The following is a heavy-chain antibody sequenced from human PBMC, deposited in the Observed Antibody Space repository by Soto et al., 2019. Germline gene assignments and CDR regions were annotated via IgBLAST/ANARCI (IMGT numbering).Heavy chain of an antibody. CDR3: ARESEDLTSNFDY. V-gene: IGHV3-21*01. CDR2: ISRTTNYI. J-gene: IGHJ4*02. CDR1: GFTFSRYS. Sequence: VQLVESGGGLVRPGGSLRLSCAASGFTFSRYSMNWDRQAPGKGLEWVSSISRTTNYIYYADSMKGRFTVSRDNAKNSVYLDMNSLSAEDTAVYYCARESEDLTSNFDYWGQGTLVTVSS.